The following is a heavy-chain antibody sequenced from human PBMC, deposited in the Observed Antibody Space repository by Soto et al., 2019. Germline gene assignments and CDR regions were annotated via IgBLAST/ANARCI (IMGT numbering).Heavy chain of an antibody. J-gene: IGHJ3*02. CDR1: GYSFTSYW. CDR3: ARKLGLVRSIAAFDI. V-gene: IGHV5-51*01. CDR2: IYPGDSDT. D-gene: IGHD6-6*01. Sequence: GESLKISCKGSGYSFTSYWIGWVRQMPGKGLEWMGNIYPGDSDTRYSPSFQGQVTISADKSISTAYLQWSSLKASDTAMYYCARKLGLVRSIAAFDIWGQGTMVTVSS.